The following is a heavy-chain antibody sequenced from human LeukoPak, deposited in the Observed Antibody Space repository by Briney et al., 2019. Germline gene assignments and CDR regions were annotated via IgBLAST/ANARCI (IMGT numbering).Heavy chain of an antibody. CDR2: INERGDST. CDR1: GISLSNFA. Sequence: GGSLRLSCLVSGISLSNFAMTWVRQAPGKGREWVSYINERGDSTTYADPVKGQFTTSRDTSLNTLYLQMNNLRAEDTAVYFCAKRGVVIRGIVVIGYHQEAYHYDFWGQGVLVTVSS. J-gene: IGHJ4*02. V-gene: IGHV3-23*01. D-gene: IGHD3-10*01. CDR3: AKRGVVIRGIVVIGYHQEAYHYDF.